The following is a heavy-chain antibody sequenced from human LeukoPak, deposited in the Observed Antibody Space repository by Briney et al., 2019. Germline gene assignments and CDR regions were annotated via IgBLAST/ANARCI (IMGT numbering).Heavy chain of an antibody. D-gene: IGHD3-22*01. V-gene: IGHV1-18*01. CDR2: ISAYNGNT. CDR1: GYTFTSYG. Sequence: ASVKVSCKASGYTFTSYGISWVRQAPGQGHEWMGWISAYNGNTNYAQKLQGRVTMTTDTSTSTAYMELRSLRSDDTAVYYCARGHYYDSSGCVFDIWGQGTMVTVSS. CDR3: ARGHYYDSSGCVFDI. J-gene: IGHJ3*02.